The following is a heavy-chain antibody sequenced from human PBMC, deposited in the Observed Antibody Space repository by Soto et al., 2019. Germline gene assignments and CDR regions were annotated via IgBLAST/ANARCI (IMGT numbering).Heavy chain of an antibody. CDR2: ISSSGSTI. D-gene: IGHD2-2*01. Sequence: GGSLDLSCADSGFTFSNYDMNWVRQAPGKGLEWVSYISSSGSTIYYADSVEGRFTISRDNAKNSLYLQMNSLRAEDTAVYYCARDKEYQLLPFDYWGQGTLVTVSS. CDR1: GFTFSNYD. J-gene: IGHJ4*02. CDR3: ARDKEYQLLPFDY. V-gene: IGHV3-48*03.